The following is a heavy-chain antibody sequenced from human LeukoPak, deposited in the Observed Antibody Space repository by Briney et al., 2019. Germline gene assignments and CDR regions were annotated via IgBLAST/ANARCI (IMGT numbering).Heavy chain of an antibody. Sequence: ASVKVSCKASGYTFTSYGITWVRQAPGQGLEWMGWISAYNGHTNYPQKLQGRVTMTTYTSTSTAYMELRSLRSDDTAVYYCARGLPPRMYYDSSGSYSYYFDYWGQGTLVTVSS. CDR2: ISAYNGHT. V-gene: IGHV1-18*01. CDR1: GYTFTSYG. J-gene: IGHJ4*02. D-gene: IGHD3-22*01. CDR3: ARGLPPRMYYDSSGSYSYYFDY.